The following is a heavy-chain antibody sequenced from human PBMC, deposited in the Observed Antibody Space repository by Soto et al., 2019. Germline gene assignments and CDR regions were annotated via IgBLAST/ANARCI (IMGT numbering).Heavy chain of an antibody. CDR2: ITSGSSFI. Sequence: PWGSLSLSCVVSAFTFRSDSLNWGRQAPGKGLEWVSSITSGSSFIDYADSVKGRFTISRDDAKNSLFLQMSSLRADDTAVYDCARSQRNGAMDVWGQGTTVTVSS. CDR1: AFTFRSDS. V-gene: IGHV3-21*01. J-gene: IGHJ6*02. CDR3: ARSQRNGAMDV. D-gene: IGHD2-8*01.